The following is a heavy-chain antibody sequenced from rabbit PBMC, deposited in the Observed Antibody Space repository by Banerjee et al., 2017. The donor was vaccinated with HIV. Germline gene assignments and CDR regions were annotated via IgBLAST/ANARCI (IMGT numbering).Heavy chain of an antibody. D-gene: IGHD8-1*01. V-gene: IGHV1S45*01. J-gene: IGHJ4*01. CDR1: GFSFSTANW. CDR3: ARGSTYYYYFNL. CDR2: IYAGTTGTT. Sequence: QEQLVESGGDLVKPGGTLTLTCTASGFSFSTANWIYWVRQAPGKGLEWIAYIYAGTTGTTDYATWAKGRFTISKTSSTTVTLQMTSLTAADTATYFCARGSTYYYYFNLWGPGTLVTVS.